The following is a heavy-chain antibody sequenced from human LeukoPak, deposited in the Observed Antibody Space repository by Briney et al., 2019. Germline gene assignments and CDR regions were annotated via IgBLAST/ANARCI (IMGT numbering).Heavy chain of an antibody. Sequence: ASVKVSCKASGYTFSSYGLSWVRQAPGQGLEWVGWISAYSGNINYAQKFQGRVTMTTDTSTSTAYMELRSLISDDTAGYDCARGNSGSDFLVYWGQGTLVTVSS. CDR3: ARGNSGSDFLVY. V-gene: IGHV1-18*04. CDR2: ISAYSGNI. D-gene: IGHD5-12*01. J-gene: IGHJ4*02. CDR1: GYTFSSYG.